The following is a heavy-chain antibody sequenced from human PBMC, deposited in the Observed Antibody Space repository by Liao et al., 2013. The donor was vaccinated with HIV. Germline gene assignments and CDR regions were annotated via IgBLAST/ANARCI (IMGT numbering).Heavy chain of an antibody. Sequence: QVQLQESGPGLVKPSETLSLTCTVSGGSISTYYWSWIRQPPGKGLEWIGYIYYSGSTNYNPSLKSRVTISVDTSKNQFSLKLSSVTAADTAVYFCARGPTYTSSSGGTFDLWGQGTLVTVSS. D-gene: IGHD2-2*02. V-gene: IGHV4-59*01. J-gene: IGHJ3*01. CDR3: ARGPTYTSSSGGTFDL. CDR1: GGSISTYY. CDR2: IYYSGST.